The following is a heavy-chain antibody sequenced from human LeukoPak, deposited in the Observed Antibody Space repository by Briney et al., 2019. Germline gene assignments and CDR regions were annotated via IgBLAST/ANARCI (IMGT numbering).Heavy chain of an antibody. CDR2: ISGGGGGT. CDR3: SKSGEHNNYKKFHD. D-gene: IGHD4-11*01. Sequence: GGSLRLSCAASGFIFSNYAMSWVRQAPGKGPEWVSGISGGGGGTYYADSVKGRFTISRANSKNTLYLQMKSLRVDDTAVYYFSKSGEHNNYKKFHDWGQGTLVTVSS. J-gene: IGHJ4*02. V-gene: IGHV3-23*01. CDR1: GFIFSNYA.